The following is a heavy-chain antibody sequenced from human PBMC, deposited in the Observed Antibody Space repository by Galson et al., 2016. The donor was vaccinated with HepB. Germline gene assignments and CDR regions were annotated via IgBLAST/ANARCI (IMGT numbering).Heavy chain of an antibody. CDR1: GLPVSNDY. D-gene: IGHD3-10*01. V-gene: IGHV3-53*01. CDR2: SYGDGRT. Sequence: SLRLSCAAYGLPVSNDYMSWVRQAPGKGLKWVSVSYGDGRTYYAESVKGRFTISRDTSKNTVFLQMHSLRAEDTAVYYCARLVYNSGPGRYYWGQGTLVTVSS. CDR3: ARLVYNSGPGRYY. J-gene: IGHJ4*02.